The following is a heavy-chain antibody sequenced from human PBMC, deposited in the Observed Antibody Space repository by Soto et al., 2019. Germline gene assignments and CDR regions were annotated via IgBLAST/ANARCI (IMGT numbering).Heavy chain of an antibody. D-gene: IGHD3-22*01. CDR3: ARHSPSYYYDSSGYYPIIGFDI. CDR2: IYYSGST. V-gene: IGHV4-59*08. CDR1: GGSISSYY. J-gene: IGHJ3*02. Sequence: SETLSLTCTVSGGSISSYYWSWIRQPPGKGLEWIGYIYYSGSTNYNPSLKSRVTISVDTPKNQFSLKLSSVTAADTAVYYCARHSPSYYYDSSGYYPIIGFDIWGQGTMVTVSS.